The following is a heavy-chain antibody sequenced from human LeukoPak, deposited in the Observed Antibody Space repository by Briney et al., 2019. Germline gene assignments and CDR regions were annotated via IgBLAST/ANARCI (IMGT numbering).Heavy chain of an antibody. CDR2: IIPILGIA. CDR1: GGTFSSYA. V-gene: IGHV1-69*04. J-gene: IGHJ4*02. D-gene: IGHD3-22*01. Sequence: ASVKVSCKASGGTFSSYAISWVRQAPGQGLEWMGRIIPILGIANYAQKFQGRVTITADKSTSTAYMELSSLRSEDTAVYYCARGLFYYDSSGHYLDYWGQGTLVTVSS. CDR3: ARGLFYYDSSGHYLDY.